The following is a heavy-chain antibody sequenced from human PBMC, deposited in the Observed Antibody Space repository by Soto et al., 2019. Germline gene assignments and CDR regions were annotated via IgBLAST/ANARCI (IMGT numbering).Heavy chain of an antibody. V-gene: IGHV1-46*01. Sequence: ASVKVSCKASGYTFTSYYMHWVRQAPGQGLEWMGIINPSGGSTSYAQKFQGRVTMTRDTSTSTVYMELSSLRSEDTAVYYCARYAGAYYDFWSGYSNYFDYWCQGPLVTVSS. J-gene: IGHJ4*02. CDR3: ARYAGAYYDFWSGYSNYFDY. D-gene: IGHD3-3*01. CDR2: INPSGGST. CDR1: GYTFTSYY.